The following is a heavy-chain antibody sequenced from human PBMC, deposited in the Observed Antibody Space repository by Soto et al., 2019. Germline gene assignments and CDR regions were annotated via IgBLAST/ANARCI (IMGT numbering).Heavy chain of an antibody. J-gene: IGHJ4*02. D-gene: IGHD3-3*01. Sequence: GGSLRLSCAASGFTFSSYSMNWVRQAPGKGLEWVSYISSSSSTIYYADSVKGRFTISRDNAKNSLYLQMNSLRAEDTAVYYCAREFWSGYYYYYFDYWGQGTLVTV. V-gene: IGHV3-48*01. CDR3: AREFWSGYYYYYFDY. CDR2: ISSSSSTI. CDR1: GFTFSSYS.